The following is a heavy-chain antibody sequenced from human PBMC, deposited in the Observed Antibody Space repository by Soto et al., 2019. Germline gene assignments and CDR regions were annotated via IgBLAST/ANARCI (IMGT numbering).Heavy chain of an antibody. CDR3: ARSTQRYFTNGVCASYYFDY. V-gene: IGHV1-69*01. CDR2: IIPIFGTT. CDR1: GGTFSTYT. J-gene: IGHJ4*02. D-gene: IGHD2-8*01. Sequence: QVQLVQSGAEVKKPGSSVKVSCKASGGTFSTYTISWVRQAPGQGLEWMGGIIPIFGTTNYAQNFQGRVTITADEYTSTAYMELSSLRSEDTAVYYCARSTQRYFTNGVCASYYFDYWGQGTMVTVSA.